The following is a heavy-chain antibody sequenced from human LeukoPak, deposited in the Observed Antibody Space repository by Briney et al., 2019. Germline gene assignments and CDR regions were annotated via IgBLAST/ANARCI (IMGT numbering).Heavy chain of an antibody. CDR3: ARGGIYCSGGSCYFSAFDI. V-gene: IGHV4-30-4*01. CDR1: GGSISSGDYY. J-gene: IGHJ3*02. CDR2: IYYSGST. D-gene: IGHD2-15*01. Sequence: SETLSLTCTVSGGSISSGDYYWSWIRQPPGKGLEWIGYIYYSGSTYYNPSLKSRVTISVDTSKNQFSLKLSSVTAADTAVYYCARGGIYCSGGSCYFSAFDIWGQGTMVTVSS.